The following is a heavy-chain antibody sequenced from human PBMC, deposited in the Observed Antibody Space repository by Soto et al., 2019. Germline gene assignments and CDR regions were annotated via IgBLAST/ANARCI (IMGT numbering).Heavy chain of an antibody. CDR1: GYTFTSYG. J-gene: IGHJ6*02. D-gene: IGHD6-13*01. V-gene: IGHV1-18*04. Sequence: ASVKVSCKASGYTFTSYGITWVRQAPGQGLEWMGWISAYNGNTNYAQKLQARVTMTTDTSTSTAYMELRSLRSDDTAVYYCARDSSIWYGAMYYYYGMDAWGQGTTVTGSS. CDR2: ISAYNGNT. CDR3: ARDSSIWYGAMYYYYGMDA.